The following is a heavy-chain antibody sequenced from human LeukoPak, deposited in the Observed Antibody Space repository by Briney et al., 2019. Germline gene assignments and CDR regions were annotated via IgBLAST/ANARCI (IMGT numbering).Heavy chain of an antibody. J-gene: IGHJ3*02. V-gene: IGHV1-2*02. CDR2: INPNSGGR. Sequence: GASVKVSCKASGYTFTGYYMHWVRQAPGQGLEWMGWINPNSGGRNYVQKFQGRVSMTRDTSISTAYMELSRLRSDDTAVYYCARDHGGSYVDAFDIWGQGTMVTVSS. CDR1: GYTFTGYY. CDR3: ARDHGGSYVDAFDI. D-gene: IGHD1-26*01.